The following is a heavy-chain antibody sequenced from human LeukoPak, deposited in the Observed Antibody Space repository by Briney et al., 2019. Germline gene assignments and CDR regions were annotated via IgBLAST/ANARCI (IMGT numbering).Heavy chain of an antibody. D-gene: IGHD3-16*01. CDR2: IIPIFGTA. CDR1: GGTFSSYA. CDR3: ARGPRGGSYSYYYYMDV. J-gene: IGHJ6*03. V-gene: IGHV1-69*13. Sequence: ASVTVSCKASGGTFSSYAISWVRQAPGQGLEWMGGIIPIFGTANYAQKFQGRVTITADESTSTAYMELSSLRSEDTAVYYCARGPRGGSYSYYYYMDVWGKGTTVTISS.